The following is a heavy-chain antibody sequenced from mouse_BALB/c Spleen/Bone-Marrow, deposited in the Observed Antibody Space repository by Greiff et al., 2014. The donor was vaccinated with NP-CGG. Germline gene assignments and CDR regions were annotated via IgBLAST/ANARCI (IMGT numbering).Heavy chain of an antibody. Sequence: EVKLVESGGDLVKPGGSLKLSCAASGFTFSSYGMSWVRQTPDKRLEWVATISSGGSYTYYPDSVKGRFTISRDNAKNTLYLQRSSLKSEDTAMYYCARGGGAYYGNYWFAYWGQGTLVTVSA. CDR3: ARGGGAYYGNYWFAY. V-gene: IGHV5-6*02. D-gene: IGHD2-10*01. CDR1: GFTFSSYG. CDR2: ISSGGSYT. J-gene: IGHJ3*01.